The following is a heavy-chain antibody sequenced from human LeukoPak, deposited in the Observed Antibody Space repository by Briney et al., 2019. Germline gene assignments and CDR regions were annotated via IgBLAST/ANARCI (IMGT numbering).Heavy chain of an antibody. V-gene: IGHV1-69*13. CDR3: ARVSGSGSPFDY. J-gene: IGHJ4*02. D-gene: IGHD2-15*01. Sequence: ASVKVSCRASGGTFSSYASSWVRQAPGQGLEWMGGIIPIFGTANYAQKFQGRVTITADESTSTAYMELSSLRSEDTAVYYCARVSGSGSPFDYWGQGTLVTVSS. CDR2: IIPIFGTA. CDR1: GGTFSSYA.